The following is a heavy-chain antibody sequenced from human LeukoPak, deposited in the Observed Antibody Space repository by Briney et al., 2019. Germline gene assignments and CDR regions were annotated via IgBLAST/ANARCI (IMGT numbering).Heavy chain of an antibody. CDR1: GYTFTSYD. Sequence: ASVKVSCKASGYTFTSYDINWVRQVTGQGLEGMGWMNPNNGNTGYVQKFQGRVTMTRDTSIGTAYMELSSLRSEDTAVYYCARGGRWELPRPYAFDIWGQGTMVTVSS. V-gene: IGHV1-8*01. J-gene: IGHJ3*02. CDR2: MNPNNGNT. D-gene: IGHD1-26*01. CDR3: ARGGRWELPRPYAFDI.